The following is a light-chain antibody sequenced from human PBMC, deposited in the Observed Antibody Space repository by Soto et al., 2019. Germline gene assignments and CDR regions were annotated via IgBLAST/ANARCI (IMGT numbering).Light chain of an antibody. CDR2: GGS. CDR1: QSVSSSS. Sequence: EIVLTQSPGTLSLSPGERATLSCRASQSVSSSSLAWYQQKHGQAPRLLLYGGSSRPTGIPDRFSGSGSGTDFTLTISRLEPEDVAVDYCQQYGSSPPWTFGQGTKVEIK. J-gene: IGKJ1*01. V-gene: IGKV3-20*01. CDR3: QQYGSSPPWT.